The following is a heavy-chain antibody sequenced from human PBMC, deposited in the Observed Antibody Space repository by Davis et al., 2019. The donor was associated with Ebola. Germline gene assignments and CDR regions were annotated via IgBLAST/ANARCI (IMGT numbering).Heavy chain of an antibody. CDR1: GFTFSSYS. J-gene: IGHJ3*02. Sequence: GGSLRLSCAASGFTFSSYSMSWVRQAPGKGLEWVSVISAGGSTTVYTDSAKGRFTIPRDNAKNSLYLQMNSLRDEDTAVYYCARDHYDSSGYGFDIWGQGTMVTVSS. V-gene: IGHV3-23*01. D-gene: IGHD3-22*01. CDR2: ISAGGSTT. CDR3: ARDHYDSSGYGFDI.